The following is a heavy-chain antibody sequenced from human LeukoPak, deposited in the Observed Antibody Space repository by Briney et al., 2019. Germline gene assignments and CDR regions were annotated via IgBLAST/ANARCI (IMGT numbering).Heavy chain of an antibody. CDR2: IYYSGST. J-gene: IGHJ3*02. CDR3: ARFMSRYYNDSSGYGLFDI. Sequence: SETLSLTCTVSGGSISSYYWSWIRQPPGKGLEWIGYIYYSGSTNYNPSLKSRVTISVDTSKNQFSLKLSSVTAADTAVYYCARFMSRYYNDSSGYGLFDIWGQGTMVTVSS. D-gene: IGHD3-22*01. CDR1: GGSISSYY. V-gene: IGHV4-59*01.